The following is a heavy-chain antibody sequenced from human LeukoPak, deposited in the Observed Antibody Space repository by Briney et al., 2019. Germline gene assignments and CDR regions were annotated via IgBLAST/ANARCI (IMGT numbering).Heavy chain of an antibody. J-gene: IGHJ4*02. CDR3: AKSGGYGLIDY. V-gene: IGHV4-34*01. CDR1: GGSFSGYY. Sequence: SETLSLTCAVYGGSFSGYYWSWIRQPPGKGLEWIGSIYSSGSTYYDTSLQSRVTISIETSKNQISLRLKSVTAADTAMYYCAKSGGYGLIDYWGQGTLVTVSS. CDR2: IYSSGST. D-gene: IGHD1-26*01.